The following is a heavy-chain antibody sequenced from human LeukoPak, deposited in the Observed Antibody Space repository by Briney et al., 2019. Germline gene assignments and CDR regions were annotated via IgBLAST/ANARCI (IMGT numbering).Heavy chain of an antibody. Sequence: EASVKVSCKASGYTFTGYYMHWVRQAPGQGLEWMGWINPNSGGTNYAKKFQGRVTMTRDTSISTAYMELSRLRSDDTAVYYCARDSTLVYGDYVYWFDPWGQGTLVTVSS. CDR2: INPNSGGT. J-gene: IGHJ5*02. D-gene: IGHD4-17*01. CDR3: ARDSTLVYGDYVYWFDP. CDR1: GYTFTGYY. V-gene: IGHV1-2*02.